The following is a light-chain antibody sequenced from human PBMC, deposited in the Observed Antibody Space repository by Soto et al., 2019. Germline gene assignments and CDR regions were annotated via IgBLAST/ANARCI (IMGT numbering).Light chain of an antibody. J-gene: IGKJ1*01. CDR1: QSISHW. Sequence: DIQMTQSPSTLSASVGDGVTIACRASQSISHWLAWYQQKPGKAPKLLIYDASNLESGVPSRFSGSGSGTEFTLTISSLQPDDFATYYCQQYSSYSSWTFGQGTKVEIK. V-gene: IGKV1-5*01. CDR3: QQYSSYSSWT. CDR2: DAS.